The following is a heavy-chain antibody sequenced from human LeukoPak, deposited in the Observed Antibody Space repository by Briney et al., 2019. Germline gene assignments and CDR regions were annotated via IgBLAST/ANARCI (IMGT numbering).Heavy chain of an antibody. V-gene: IGHV3-23*01. D-gene: IGHD3-9*01. Sequence: GGSLRLSCAASGFTFSSYAMSWVRQAPGKGLEWVSSISGSGGSTYYADSVKGRFTIFRDNSENTLFLQMNSLRAEDTAIYYCAKDKALRYFDWLQYFQYWGQGTLVTVSS. CDR3: AKDKALRYFDWLQYFQY. CDR2: ISGSGGST. J-gene: IGHJ1*01. CDR1: GFTFSSYA.